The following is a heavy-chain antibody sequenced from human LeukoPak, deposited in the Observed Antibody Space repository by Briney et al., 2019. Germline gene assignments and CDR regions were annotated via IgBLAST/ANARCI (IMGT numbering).Heavy chain of an antibody. V-gene: IGHV3-23*01. J-gene: IGHJ4*02. D-gene: IGHD3-9*01. CDR1: GFTFSNYA. Sequence: GGSLRLSCAASGFTFSNYAMSWVRQAPGKGLEWVSAILGSGGSAYYADSVKGRFTVSRDNSKRTLYLQMNSLRAEDTALYYCAKWGDYDVLTGYYVPDYWGQGTLVTVSS. CDR2: ILGSGGSA. CDR3: AKWGDYDVLTGYYVPDY.